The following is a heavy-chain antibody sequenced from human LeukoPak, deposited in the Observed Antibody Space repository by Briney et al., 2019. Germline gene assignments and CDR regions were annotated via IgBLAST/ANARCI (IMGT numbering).Heavy chain of an antibody. D-gene: IGHD1-1*01. CDR1: GFTFRDHA. V-gene: IGHV3-30-3*01. CDR3: GRDHTNNYAVDL. J-gene: IGHJ5*02. CDR2: IPYDGSRK. Sequence: PGGSLRLSCVASGFTFRDHAMHWVRQAPGKGLEWLSFIPYDGSRKYYADSVKGRFIISRDDSENMLFLQLNSLKTEDTAVYYCGRDHTNNYAVDLWGQGTLVTVSS.